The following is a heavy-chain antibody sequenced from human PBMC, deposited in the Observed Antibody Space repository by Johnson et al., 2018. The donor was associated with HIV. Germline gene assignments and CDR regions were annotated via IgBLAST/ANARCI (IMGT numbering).Heavy chain of an antibody. CDR3: ARGPWDDAFDI. V-gene: IGHV3-30*03. D-gene: IGHD1-26*01. CDR1: GFSLRTYG. Sequence: QVQLVESGGGVVQPGRSLRLSCAATGFSLRTYGMHWVRQAPGKGLEWVAVISIDGNSRYYADSVKGRFTISRDNSKNTLYLQMNSLRVEDTAVYYCARGPWDDAFDIWGQGTMVTVSS. J-gene: IGHJ3*02. CDR2: ISIDGNSR.